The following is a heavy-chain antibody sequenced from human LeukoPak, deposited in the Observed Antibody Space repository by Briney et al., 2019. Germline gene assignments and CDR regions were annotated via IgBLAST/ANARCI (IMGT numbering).Heavy chain of an antibody. J-gene: IGHJ3*02. CDR2: TDTSGKYI. D-gene: IGHD3-10*01. CDR3: ARGRSITLLRGVAMSDGFDI. Sequence: GGSLRLSCSASEFTFSSYAMSWVRQAPGKGLEWVSFTDTSGKYIYYGDSVKGRFTISRDNAKNLLFLQMNGLRTEDTAVYYCARGRSITLLRGVAMSDGFDIWGQGAMVAVSS. CDR1: EFTFSSYA. V-gene: IGHV3-21*06.